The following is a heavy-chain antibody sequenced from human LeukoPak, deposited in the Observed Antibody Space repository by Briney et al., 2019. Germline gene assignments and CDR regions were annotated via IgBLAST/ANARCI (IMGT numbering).Heavy chain of an antibody. CDR1: GYTLTELS. D-gene: IGHD6-13*01. V-gene: IGHV1-24*01. CDR2: FDPEDGET. CDR3: ATDISIAAAGTAFDY. J-gene: IGHJ4*02. Sequence: GASVKVSCKVPGYTLTELSMHWVRQAPGKGLEWMGGFDPEDGETIYAQKFQGRVTMTEDTSTDTAYMELSSLRSEDTAVYYCATDISIAAAGTAFDYWGQGTLVTVSS.